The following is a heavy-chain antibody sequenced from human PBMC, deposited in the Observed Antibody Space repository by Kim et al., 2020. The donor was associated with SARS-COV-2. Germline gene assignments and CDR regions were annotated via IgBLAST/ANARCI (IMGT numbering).Heavy chain of an antibody. J-gene: IGHJ4*02. CDR2: IYYSGST. CDR1: GGSISSYY. D-gene: IGHD2-15*01. Sequence: SETLSLTCTVSGGSISSYYWSWIRQPPGKGLEWIGYIYYSGSTNYNPSLKSRVTISVDTSKNQFSLKLSSVTAADTAVYYCARRYCSGGSCYPDYWGQGTLVTVSS. CDR3: ARRYCSGGSCYPDY. V-gene: IGHV4-59*08.